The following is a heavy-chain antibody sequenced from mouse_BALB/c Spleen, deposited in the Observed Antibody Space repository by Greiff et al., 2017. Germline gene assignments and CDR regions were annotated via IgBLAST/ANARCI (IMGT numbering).Heavy chain of an antibody. D-gene: IGHD2-14*01. Sequence: EVQVVESGGGLVKPGGSLKLSCAASGFAFSSYDMSWVRQTPEKRLEWVAYISSGGGSTYYPDTVKGRFTISRDNAKDTLYLQMSSLKSEDTAMYYCARQGVRRDYFDYWGQGTTLTVSS. CDR3: ARQGVRRDYFDY. CDR2: ISSGGGST. J-gene: IGHJ2*01. CDR1: GFAFSSYD. V-gene: IGHV5-12-1*01.